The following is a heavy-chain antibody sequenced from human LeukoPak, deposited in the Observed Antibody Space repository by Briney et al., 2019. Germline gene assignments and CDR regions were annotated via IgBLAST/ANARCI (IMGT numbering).Heavy chain of an antibody. CDR3: ARGPYYYYDSSGIFDY. D-gene: IGHD3-22*01. J-gene: IGHJ4*02. CDR2: IYYSGST. V-gene: IGHV4-59*01. CDR1: GGSISRYY. Sequence: SETLSLTCTVAGGSISRYYWSWIRQPPGKGLEWIGYIYYSGSTNYNPSLKSRVTISVDTSKNQFSLTLSSVTAEDTAVYYCARGPYYYYDSSGIFDYWGQGALVTVSS.